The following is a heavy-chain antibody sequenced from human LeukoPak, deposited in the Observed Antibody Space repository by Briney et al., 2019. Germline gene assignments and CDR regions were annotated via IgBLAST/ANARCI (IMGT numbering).Heavy chain of an antibody. D-gene: IGHD4-17*01. CDR1: GGSISSGDYY. CDR2: ISHSGGT. CDR3: ARDYGDYDGYYYYGMDV. V-gene: IGHV4-30-4*02. J-gene: IGHJ6*02. Sequence: SETLSLTCTVSGGSISSGDYYWSWIRQPPGQGLEWIAYISHSGGTYYNPSLKSRATISVDTSKNQFSLKLSSVTAADTAVYYCARDYGDYDGYYYYGMDVWGQGTTVTVSS.